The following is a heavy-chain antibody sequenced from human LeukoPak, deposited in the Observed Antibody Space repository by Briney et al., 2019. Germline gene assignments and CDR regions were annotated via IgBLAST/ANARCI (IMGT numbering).Heavy chain of an antibody. D-gene: IGHD3-3*01. V-gene: IGHV1-69*05. Sequence: VXXAPGQXLEWMGGIIPIFGTANYAQKFQGRVTITTDESTSTAYMELSSLRSEDTAVYYRASHYDFWSGYPFWYWGQGTLVTVSS. J-gene: IGHJ4*02. CDR2: IIPIFGTA. CDR3: ASHYDFWSGYPFWY.